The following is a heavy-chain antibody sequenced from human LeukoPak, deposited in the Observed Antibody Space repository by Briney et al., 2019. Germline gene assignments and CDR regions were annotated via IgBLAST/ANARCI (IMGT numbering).Heavy chain of an antibody. V-gene: IGHV3-74*01. D-gene: IGHD7-27*01. CDR2: INSDGSST. CDR3: AVKWGAAFDY. Sequence: GGSLRLXCAASGFIFSNYWMHWVRQAPGKGLVWVSRINSDGSSTNYADSVKGRFTISRDNAKNTLYLQMNSLRAEDTAVYYCAVKWGAAFDYWGQGTLVTVSS. J-gene: IGHJ4*02. CDR1: GFIFSNYW.